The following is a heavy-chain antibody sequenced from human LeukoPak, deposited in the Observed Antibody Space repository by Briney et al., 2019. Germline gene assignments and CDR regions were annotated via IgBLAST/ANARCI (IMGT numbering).Heavy chain of an antibody. Sequence: PGGSLRLSCAASGFTVSSNYMSWVRQAPGKGLEWVSLIYSGGSTYYADSVKGRFTISRDNSKNTLYLQMNSLRAEDTAVYYCARGPEKEYDDYWGQGTPVTVSS. V-gene: IGHV3-53*01. J-gene: IGHJ4*02. D-gene: IGHD2/OR15-2a*01. CDR3: ARGPEKEYDDY. CDR2: IYSGGST. CDR1: GFTVSSNY.